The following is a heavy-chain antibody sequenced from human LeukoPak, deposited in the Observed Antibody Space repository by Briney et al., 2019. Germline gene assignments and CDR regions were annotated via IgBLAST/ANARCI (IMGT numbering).Heavy chain of an antibody. J-gene: IGHJ5*02. CDR3: ARDFGRGYCSSTSCYGWFDP. V-gene: IGHV3-66*02. CDR2: IFSGDNT. CDR1: GFTVSSKY. D-gene: IGHD2-2*01. Sequence: GGSLRLSCAASGFTVSSKYMSWVRQAPGKGLEWVSVIFSGDNTYYADSVKGRFTISRDNSKNTLYLQMNSLRAEDTAVYYCARDFGRGYCSSTSCYGWFDPWGQGTLVTVSS.